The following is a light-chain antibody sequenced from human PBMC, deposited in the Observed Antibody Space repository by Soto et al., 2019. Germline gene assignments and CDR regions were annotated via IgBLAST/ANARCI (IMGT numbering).Light chain of an antibody. Sequence: QSALTQPASVSGSPGQSITISCTGTSSDVGDYNYVSWYQQHPGKAPKLMIYDVSNRPSGVSNRFSGSKSGNTASLTISGLQAEDEADYYCSSYTSSSTLVVFGGGPKLTVL. V-gene: IGLV2-14*01. CDR1: SSDVGDYNY. CDR3: SSYTSSSTLVV. CDR2: DVS. J-gene: IGLJ2*01.